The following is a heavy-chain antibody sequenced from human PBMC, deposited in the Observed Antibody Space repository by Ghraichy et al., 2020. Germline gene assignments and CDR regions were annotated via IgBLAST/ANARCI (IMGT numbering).Heavy chain of an antibody. V-gene: IGHV4-59*01. CDR2: IYYSGST. D-gene: IGHD6-19*01. Sequence: SETLSLTCTVSGGSISSYYWSWIRQPPGKGLEWIGYIYYSGSTNYNPSLKSRVTISVDTSKNQFSLKLSSVTAADTAVYYCARDGSPPYSSGWTGDWFDPWGQGTLVTVSS. CDR3: ARDGSPPYSSGWTGDWFDP. CDR1: GGSISSYY. J-gene: IGHJ5*02.